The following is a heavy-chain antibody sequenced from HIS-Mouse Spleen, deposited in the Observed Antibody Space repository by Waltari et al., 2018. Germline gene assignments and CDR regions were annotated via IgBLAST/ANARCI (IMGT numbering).Heavy chain of an antibody. CDR2: INPNRGGT. V-gene: IGHV1-2*02. CDR1: GYTFTGYY. J-gene: IGHJ3*02. D-gene: IGHD6-6*01. CDR3: ARCIAARDVAFDI. Sequence: QVQLVQSGAEVKKPGASVKVSCKASGYTFTGYYMHWVRQAPGQGLERMGWINPNRGGTNYAQKFQGRVTMTRDTSISTAYMELSRLRSDDTAVYYCARCIAARDVAFDIWGQGTMVTVSS.